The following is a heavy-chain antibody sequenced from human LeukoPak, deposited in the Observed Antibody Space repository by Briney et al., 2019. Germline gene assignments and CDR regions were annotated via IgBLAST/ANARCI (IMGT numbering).Heavy chain of an antibody. J-gene: IGHJ4*02. V-gene: IGHV4-59*01. CDR1: GGSISSYY. CDR2: IYYSGST. CDR3: ARGENCYDSSGYYYPFDY. Sequence: PSETLSLTCTVSGGSISSYYWSWIRQPPGKGLEWIGYIYYSGSTNYNPSLKSRVTISVDTSKNQFSLKLSSVTAADTAVYYCARGENCYDSSGYYYPFDYWGQETLVTVSS. D-gene: IGHD3-22*01.